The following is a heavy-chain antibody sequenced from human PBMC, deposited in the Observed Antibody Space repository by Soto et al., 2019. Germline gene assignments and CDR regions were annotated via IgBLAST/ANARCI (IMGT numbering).Heavy chain of an antibody. CDR3: ASTGPHYDSSGYWAFDI. J-gene: IGHJ3*02. Sequence: ASVKVSCKASGYTFTSYAMHWVRQAPGQRLEWMGWINAGNGNTKYSQKFQGRVTITRDTSASTAYMELSSLRSEDTAVYYCASTGPHYDSSGYWAFDIWGQGTMVT. CDR2: INAGNGNT. V-gene: IGHV1-3*01. CDR1: GYTFTSYA. D-gene: IGHD3-22*01.